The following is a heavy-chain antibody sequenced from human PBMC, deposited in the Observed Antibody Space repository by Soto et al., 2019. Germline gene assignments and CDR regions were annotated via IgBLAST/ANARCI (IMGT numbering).Heavy chain of an antibody. Sequence: GGSLRLSCAASGFTFSSYGMHWVRQAPGKGLEWVAVIRYDGSNKYYADSVKGRFTISRDNSKNTLYLQMNSLRAEDTAVYYCARHMGLLSYYYGMDVWGQGTTVTVSS. CDR1: GFTFSSYG. J-gene: IGHJ6*02. V-gene: IGHV3-33*01. CDR3: ARHMGLLSYYYGMDV. CDR2: IRYDGSNK. D-gene: IGHD2-21*02.